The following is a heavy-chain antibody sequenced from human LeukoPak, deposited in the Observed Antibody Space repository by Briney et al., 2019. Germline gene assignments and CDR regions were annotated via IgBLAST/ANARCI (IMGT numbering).Heavy chain of an antibody. CDR2: IYHSGST. CDR3: ARVPYRICSSTSCYGMDV. D-gene: IGHD2-2*01. CDR1: GGSISSGGYS. Sequence: SETLSLTCAVSGGSISSGGYSWSWIRQPPGQGLEWIGYIYHSGSTYYNPSLKSRVTISVDRSKNQFSLKLSSVTAADTAVYYCARVPYRICSSTSCYGMDVWGQGTTVTVSS. V-gene: IGHV4-30-2*01. J-gene: IGHJ6*02.